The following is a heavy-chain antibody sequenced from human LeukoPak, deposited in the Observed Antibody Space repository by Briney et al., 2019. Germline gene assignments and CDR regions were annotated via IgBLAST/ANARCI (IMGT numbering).Heavy chain of an antibody. D-gene: IGHD2-21*02. V-gene: IGHV3-7*01. CDR1: RFTFSNYW. Sequence: PGGSLRLSCVASRFTFSNYWMSWVRQAPGKGLEWVANINQDGSKKRYADSMKGRFTISRDNATESLYLQLNSLRAEDTAVYYCAKWGPYCVGDYCPALDSWGPGTLVTVSS. CDR2: INQDGSKK. CDR3: AKWGPYCVGDYCPALDS. J-gene: IGHJ4*02.